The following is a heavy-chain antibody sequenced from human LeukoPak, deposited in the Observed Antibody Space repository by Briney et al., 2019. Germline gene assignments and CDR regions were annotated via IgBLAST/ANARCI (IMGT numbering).Heavy chain of an antibody. Sequence: GGSLRLSCAASGFTFSNYAMSWVRQAPGEGLEWVSAISGGGGTTYYADSVKGRFTISRYNSKNTLYLQMDSLGAEDTAVYYCAKAAEYYYDSSGYGSWGQGTLVTVSS. CDR3: AKAAEYYYDSSGYGS. D-gene: IGHD3-22*01. J-gene: IGHJ5*02. CDR2: ISGGGGTT. CDR1: GFTFSNYA. V-gene: IGHV3-23*01.